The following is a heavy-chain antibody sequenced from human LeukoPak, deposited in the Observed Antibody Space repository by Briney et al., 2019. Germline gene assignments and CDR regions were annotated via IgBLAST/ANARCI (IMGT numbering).Heavy chain of an antibody. D-gene: IGHD3-22*01. CDR1: GDSFSSNSAA. CDR3: ARDRAGSFYYDSSGSHRRTYYMDL. J-gene: IGHJ6*03. CDR2: TYYRSNWYN. V-gene: IGHV6-1*01. Sequence: SQTLSLTCVISGDSFSSNSAAWNWLRQSPSRGLEWLARTYYRSNWYNDYAVSVKSRITINADTSKNQFSLHLNSVTPEDTAVYYCARDRAGSFYYDSSGSHRRTYYMDLWGKGTTVTVSS.